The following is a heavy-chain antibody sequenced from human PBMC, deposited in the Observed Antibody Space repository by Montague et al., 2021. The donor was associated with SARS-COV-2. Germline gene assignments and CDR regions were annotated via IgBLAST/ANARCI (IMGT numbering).Heavy chain of an antibody. Sequence: TLSLTCTVSIGSISSGSYYWSWIRQPAGKGLEWIGRIYTSGSTNYNPSLKSRVTISADTSKNQFSLKLSSVTAADTAVYYCARDGYSSGWHGLNWFDPWGQGTLVTVSS. J-gene: IGHJ5*02. CDR1: IGSISSGSYY. CDR2: IYTSGST. D-gene: IGHD6-25*01. CDR3: ARDGYSSGWHGLNWFDP. V-gene: IGHV4-61*02.